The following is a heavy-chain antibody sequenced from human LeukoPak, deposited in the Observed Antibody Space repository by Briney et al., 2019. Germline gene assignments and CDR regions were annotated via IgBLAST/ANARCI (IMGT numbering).Heavy chain of an antibody. D-gene: IGHD2/OR15-2a*01. CDR3: TTETNYFFGVYAVAKIDY. CDR2: IKSKTDGGTT. CDR1: GFTFSNAW. Sequence: PGGSLRLSCAASGFTFSNAWMSWVRQAPGKGLEWVGRIKSKTDGGTTDYAAPVKGRFTISRDDSKNTLYLQMNSLKTEDTAVYYCTTETNYFFGVYAVAKIDYWGQGTLVTVSS. V-gene: IGHV3-15*01. J-gene: IGHJ4*02.